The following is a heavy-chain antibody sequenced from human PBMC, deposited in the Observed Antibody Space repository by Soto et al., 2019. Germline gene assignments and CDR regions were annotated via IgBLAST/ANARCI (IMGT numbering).Heavy chain of an antibody. Sequence: GASVKVSCKTSGYTFTTYAMHWVRLAPGQRLEWMGWINAGNGDTKYSQKFQDRVTITRDTSASTAYMELSSLRSEDTAVYFCARGAVSDWPFDCWGQGTLVTVSS. V-gene: IGHV1-3*01. J-gene: IGHJ4*02. CDR3: ARGAVSDWPFDC. CDR2: INAGNGDT. D-gene: IGHD6-19*01. CDR1: GYTFTTYA.